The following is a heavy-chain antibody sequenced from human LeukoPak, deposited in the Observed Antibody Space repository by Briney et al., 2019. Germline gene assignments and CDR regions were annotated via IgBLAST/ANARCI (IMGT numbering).Heavy chain of an antibody. J-gene: IGHJ4*02. D-gene: IGHD1-26*01. CDR2: IDTNGGTI. Sequence: PGGSLRLSCAASGFTFSDYYMTWIRQAPGRGLEWVSYIDTNGGTIYYADSVKGRFTISRDNAKNSLYLQMNSLKTEDTAVYYCTTRIHEIVGATARVDYWGQGTLVTVSS. CDR1: GFTFSDYY. V-gene: IGHV3-11*01. CDR3: TTRIHEIVGATARVDY.